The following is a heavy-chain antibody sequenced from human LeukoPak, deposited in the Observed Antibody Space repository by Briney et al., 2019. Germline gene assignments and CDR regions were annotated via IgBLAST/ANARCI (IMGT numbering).Heavy chain of an antibody. Sequence: GGSLRLSCAASGFTFSSYGMHWVRQAPGKGLEWVAVISYDGSNKYYADSVKGRFTISRDNSKNTLYLQMNSLRAEDAAVYYCAKEVDTAMVLYYYYGMDVWGQGTTVTVSS. J-gene: IGHJ6*02. CDR2: ISYDGSNK. D-gene: IGHD5-18*01. CDR1: GFTFSSYG. V-gene: IGHV3-30*18. CDR3: AKEVDTAMVLYYYYGMDV.